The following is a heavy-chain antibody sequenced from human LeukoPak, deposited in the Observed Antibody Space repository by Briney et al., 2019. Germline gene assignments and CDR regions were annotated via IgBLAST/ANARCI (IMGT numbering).Heavy chain of an antibody. J-gene: IGHJ5*02. CDR1: GGSISSYY. Sequence: SETLSLTCTVSGGSISSYYWSWIRQPPGKGLEWIGYIYYSGSTNYNPSLKSRVTISVNTSKNQFSLKLSSVTAADTAVYYCARDLVATRSWFDPWGQGTLVTVSS. V-gene: IGHV4-59*01. CDR3: ARDLVATRSWFDP. D-gene: IGHD5-12*01. CDR2: IYYSGST.